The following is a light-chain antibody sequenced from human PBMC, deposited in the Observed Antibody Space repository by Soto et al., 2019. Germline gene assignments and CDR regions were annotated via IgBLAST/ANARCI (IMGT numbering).Light chain of an antibody. J-gene: IGKJ1*01. CDR1: QSISSY. CDR2: AAS. CDR3: QKSYSKT. Sequence: DIQVTQSPASLSSSLLDIVTITCRASQSISSYLNWYQRKPGKAPKLLIYAASSLQSGVPSRFSGSGSGTDFTLTISSLQPEDFATYYCQKSYSKTFGQGTKVDIK. V-gene: IGKV1-39*01.